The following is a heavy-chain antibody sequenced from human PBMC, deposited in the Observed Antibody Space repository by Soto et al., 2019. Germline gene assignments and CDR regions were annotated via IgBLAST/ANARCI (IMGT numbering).Heavy chain of an antibody. CDR1: GGAISRGGYY. CDR2: SYYSGST. CDR3: ARYPLQQPTFDY. J-gene: IGHJ4*02. Sequence: QGQLQESGPGLVKPSQTLSLTCTVSGGAISRGGYYWIWIRQPPGKGLEWIGYSYYSGSTYYNPSLKSRVTLSVDTSKNHFSLKLSSVTAADTAVYYCARYPLQQPTFDYWGQGTLVTVSS. V-gene: IGHV4-31*03. D-gene: IGHD6-13*01.